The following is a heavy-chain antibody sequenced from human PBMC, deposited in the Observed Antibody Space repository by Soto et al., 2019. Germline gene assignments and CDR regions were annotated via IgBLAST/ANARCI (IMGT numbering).Heavy chain of an antibody. Sequence: GESLKISCAASGFTFSSYAMSWVRQAPGKGLEWVSAISGSAGSTFYADSVKGRFTISRDISKNTLFLQMNSLRAEDTAVYYCARGVSSGWSPFDYWGQGTLVTVSS. D-gene: IGHD6-19*01. CDR2: ISGSAGST. J-gene: IGHJ4*02. V-gene: IGHV3-23*01. CDR3: ARGVSSGWSPFDY. CDR1: GFTFSSYA.